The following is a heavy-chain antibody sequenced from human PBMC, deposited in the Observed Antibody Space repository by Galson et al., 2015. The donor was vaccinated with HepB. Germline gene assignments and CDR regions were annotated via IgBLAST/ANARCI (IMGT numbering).Heavy chain of an antibody. D-gene: IGHD2-2*01. CDR1: GFTFSSNG. Sequence: SLRLSCAASGFTFSSNGMHWVRQAPGKGLEWVAVISYDGSNKYYADSVKGRFTISRDNSKNTLYLQMNNLRAEDTAVYYCAGIYCSSTSCRGWWFDPWGQGTLVTVSS. V-gene: IGHV3-33*05. CDR3: AGIYCSSTSCRGWWFDP. J-gene: IGHJ5*02. CDR2: ISYDGSNK.